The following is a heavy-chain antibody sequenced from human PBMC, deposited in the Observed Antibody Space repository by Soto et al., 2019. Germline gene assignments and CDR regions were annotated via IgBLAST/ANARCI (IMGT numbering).Heavy chain of an antibody. V-gene: IGHV3-43*01. CDR1: GFTFDDYT. J-gene: IGHJ6*02. D-gene: IGHD3-16*01. Sequence: GGSLRLSCAASGFTFDDYTMHWVRQAPGKGLEWVSLISWDGGSTYYADSVKGRFTISRDNSKNSLYLQMNSLRTEDTALYYCAKDNAGGEYYYYYYGMDVWGQGTTVTISS. CDR3: AKDNAGGEYYYYYYGMDV. CDR2: ISWDGGST.